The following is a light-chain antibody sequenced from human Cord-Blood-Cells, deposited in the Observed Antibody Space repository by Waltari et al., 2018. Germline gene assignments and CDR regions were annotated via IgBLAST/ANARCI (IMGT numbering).Light chain of an antibody. CDR3: QQPFT. Sequence: IVLTQSPGTLSLSPGERATLSCRASQSVSSSYITWYQQKPGQAPRLLIYGASSRATGIPDRFSGSGSGTDFTLTISRLEPEDFAVYYCQQPFTFGPGTKVDIK. CDR1: QSVSSSY. V-gene: IGKV3-20*01. CDR2: GAS. J-gene: IGKJ3*01.